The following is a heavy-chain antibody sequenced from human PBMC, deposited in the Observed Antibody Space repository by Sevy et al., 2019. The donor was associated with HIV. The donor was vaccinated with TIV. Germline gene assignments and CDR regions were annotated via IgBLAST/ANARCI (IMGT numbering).Heavy chain of an antibody. CDR2: IDQDGSDR. V-gene: IGHV3-7*01. J-gene: IGHJ4*02. CDR1: GFTLSNYW. CDR3: ARDLFSGSYYENY. Sequence: GGSLRLSCAVSGFTLSNYWMSWVRQAPGKGLEWVANIDQDGSDRYYGDSVKGRFTISRDNAKNSLYLQMNSLRAEDTAVYYCARDLFSGSYYENYWGQGTLVTVSS. D-gene: IGHD1-26*01.